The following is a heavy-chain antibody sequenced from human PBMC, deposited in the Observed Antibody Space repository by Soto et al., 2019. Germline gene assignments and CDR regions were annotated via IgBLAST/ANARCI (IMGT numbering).Heavy chain of an antibody. J-gene: IGHJ4*02. CDR1: GFTFSSYS. Sequence: EVQLVESGGGLVQPGGSLRLSCAVSGFTFSSYSMNWVRQAPGKGLEWVSYISSSSSTIYYADSVKGRFTISRDNAKNSLYLKLNSLRDEDTAVYYCARDGGWLLDYWGQGTLVTVSS. D-gene: IGHD5-12*01. V-gene: IGHV3-48*02. CDR2: ISSSSSTI. CDR3: ARDGGWLLDY.